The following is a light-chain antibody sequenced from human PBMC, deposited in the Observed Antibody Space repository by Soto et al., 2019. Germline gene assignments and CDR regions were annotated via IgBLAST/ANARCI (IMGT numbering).Light chain of an antibody. CDR1: ESVTSNQ. V-gene: IGKV3-20*01. Sequence: EIVLTQSPGTLSLSPGERATLSCRASESVTSNQLAWYQQKPGQAPSLLIYGAFIRASGIPDRFSGSGSGTDFTLTISALEPEDFAVYYCQRYGTSRGTFGQGTKLEIK. CDR3: QRYGTSRGT. CDR2: GAF. J-gene: IGKJ2*01.